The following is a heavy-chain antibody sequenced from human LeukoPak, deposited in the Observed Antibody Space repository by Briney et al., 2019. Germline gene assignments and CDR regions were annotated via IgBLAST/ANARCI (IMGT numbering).Heavy chain of an antibody. D-gene: IGHD1-7*01. Sequence: AAVKVSCKASRYTFTSYDLNWVRQATGQGVEWMGWINPNSGNTGYAQKLQGRVTITTNTSISTAYMEMSSLRSEDTAVYNCARVDNWNYEDYWGQGSLVTVSS. CDR2: INPNSGNT. CDR3: ARVDNWNYEDY. CDR1: RYTFTSYD. J-gene: IGHJ4*02. V-gene: IGHV1-8*03.